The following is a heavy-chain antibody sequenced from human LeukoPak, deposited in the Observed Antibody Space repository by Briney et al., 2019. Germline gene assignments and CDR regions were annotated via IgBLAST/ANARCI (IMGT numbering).Heavy chain of an antibody. CDR1: GSTFSSYA. CDR3: AKGKGFLSAFDI. Sequence: GGSLRLSCAASGSTFSSYAMSWVRQAPGKGLEWVSVISGSGDSTYCADSVKGRFTISRDNSKNTLYLQMNSLRAEDTAVYYCAKGKGFLSAFDIWGQGTMVTVSS. CDR2: ISGSGDST. V-gene: IGHV3-23*01. J-gene: IGHJ3*02.